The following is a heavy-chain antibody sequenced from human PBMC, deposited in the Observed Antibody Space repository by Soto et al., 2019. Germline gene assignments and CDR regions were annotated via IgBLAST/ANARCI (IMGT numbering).Heavy chain of an antibody. CDR2: ISYDGSNK. CDR1: GFTFSSYA. V-gene: IGHV3-30*04. CDR3: AREGRSSGWWSLKDYYYYMDV. D-gene: IGHD6-19*01. J-gene: IGHJ6*03. Sequence: GGSLRLSCAASGFTFSSYAMHWVRQAPGKGLEWVAVISYDGSNKYYADSVKGRFTISRDNSKNTLYLQMNSLRAEDTAVYYCAREGRSSGWWSLKDYYYYMDVWGKGTTVTVSS.